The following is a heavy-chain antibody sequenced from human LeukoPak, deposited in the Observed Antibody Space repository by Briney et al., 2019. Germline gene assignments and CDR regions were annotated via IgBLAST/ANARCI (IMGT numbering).Heavy chain of an antibody. CDR2: IYTSGST. CDR3: ARASYSYDVNGWVPFDY. J-gene: IGHJ4*02. Sequence: SETLSLTCTVSGNSISSGDNYWSWIRQPAGKGLEWIGRIYTSGSTNYNPSLKSRVTISGDTSKNQFSLRLSSVTAADTAVYYCARASYSYDVNGWVPFDYWGQGTLVTVSS. CDR1: GNSISSGDNY. D-gene: IGHD3-22*01. V-gene: IGHV4-61*02.